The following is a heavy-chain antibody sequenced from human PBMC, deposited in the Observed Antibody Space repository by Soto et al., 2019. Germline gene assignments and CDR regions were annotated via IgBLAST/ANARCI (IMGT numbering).Heavy chain of an antibody. D-gene: IGHD3-10*01. J-gene: IGHJ3*02. CDR2: INGDGTRA. V-gene: IGHV3-74*01. Sequence: EVQLEESGGGSVQLGESLRVSCVASGFTFRNQWMHWVRQVPGKGLVWVCRINGDGTRASYADFVKGRFTFSRDNAQNLLFLQLNSLRVDVTGLYHCARGGAAGRGDAIDIWGPGTTVAVSS. CDR3: ARGGAAGRGDAIDI. CDR1: GFTFRNQW.